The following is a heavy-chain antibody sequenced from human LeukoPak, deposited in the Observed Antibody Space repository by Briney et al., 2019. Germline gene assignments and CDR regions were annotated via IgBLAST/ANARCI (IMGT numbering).Heavy chain of an antibody. J-gene: IGHJ4*02. CDR1: GYTFTSYG. D-gene: IGHD5-18*01. V-gene: IGHV1-18*01. CDR3: ARELGDTAMAPYDY. CDR2: VSAYNGNT. Sequence: ASVKVSCKASGYTFTSYGISWVRQAPGQGLDWMGWVSAYNGNTNYAQKLQGRVTMTTDTSTSTAYMELRSLRSDDTAVYYCARELGDTAMAPYDYWGQGTLVTVSS.